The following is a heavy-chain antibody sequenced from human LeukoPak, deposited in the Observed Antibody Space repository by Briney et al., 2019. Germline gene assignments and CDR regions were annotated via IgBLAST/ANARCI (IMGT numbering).Heavy chain of an antibody. D-gene: IGHD5-18*01. CDR2: INPSGGST. Sequence: GASVKVSCKASGYTFTSYYMHWVRQAPGQGLEWMGIINPSGGSTSYAQKFQGRVTMTRDTSTSTVYMELSSLRSEDTAVYYCARDLRVQLWLGVGWFDPWGQGTLVTVSS. CDR3: ARDLRVQLWLGVGWFDP. J-gene: IGHJ5*02. CDR1: GYTFTSYY. V-gene: IGHV1-46*01.